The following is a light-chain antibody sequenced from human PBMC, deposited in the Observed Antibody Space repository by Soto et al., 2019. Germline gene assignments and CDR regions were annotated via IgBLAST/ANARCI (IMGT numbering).Light chain of an antibody. J-gene: IGKJ1*01. CDR2: GAS. V-gene: IGKV3-15*01. Sequence: EIVGTQSPVTLSVSPGERATLSCRASQRVSSNLAWYQQKPGQAPRLLIYGASTRATGIPARFSGSGSGTDFTLTISSLQSEDFAVYYCQHYNKWPPTWTFGQGTKV. CDR3: QHYNKWPPTWT. CDR1: QRVSSN.